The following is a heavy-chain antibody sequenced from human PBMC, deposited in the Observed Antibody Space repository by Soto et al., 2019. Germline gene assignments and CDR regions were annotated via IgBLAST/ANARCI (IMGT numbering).Heavy chain of an antibody. D-gene: IGHD6-13*01. Sequence: QVQLVQSGAEVKKPGSSVKVSCKASGGTFSNYAISWVRQAPGQGLEWMGGIIPIFGTTNYAQRFQGRVTITADESTSKRYMELSSLRSEDTAVYYCARVSSSRYKDNFAYWGQGTLVTVSS. J-gene: IGHJ4*02. CDR2: IIPIFGTT. CDR3: ARVSSSRYKDNFAY. CDR1: GGTFSNYA. V-gene: IGHV1-69*12.